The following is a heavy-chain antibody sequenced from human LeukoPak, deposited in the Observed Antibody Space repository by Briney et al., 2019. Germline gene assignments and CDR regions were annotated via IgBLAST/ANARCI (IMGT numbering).Heavy chain of an antibody. CDR3: ARAGSDDSSGPSYYYYYMDV. V-gene: IGHV1-8*01. CDR2: MNPNSGNT. D-gene: IGHD3-22*01. Sequence: ASVKVSCKASGYTFTSYDINWVRQATGQGLEWMGWMNPNSGNTGYAQKFQGRVTMTRNTSISTAYMELSSLRSEDTAVYYCARAGSDDSSGPSYYYYYMDVWGKGTTVTISS. J-gene: IGHJ6*03. CDR1: GYTFTSYD.